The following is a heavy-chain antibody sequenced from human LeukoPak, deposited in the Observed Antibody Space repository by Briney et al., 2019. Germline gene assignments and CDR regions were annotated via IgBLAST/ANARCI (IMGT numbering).Heavy chain of an antibody. J-gene: IGHJ4*02. D-gene: IGHD3-9*01. Sequence: ASVKVSYKASGYTFTALYIHWVRQAPGQGLEWMGWINPNSGGTNYAQKFQGRVTLTRDTSISTVYMELTGLTSDDTAVYYCARGYCDTNDCPPGAYWGQGALVAVSS. CDR3: ARGYCDTNDCPPGAY. V-gene: IGHV1-2*02. CDR2: INPNSGGT. CDR1: GYTFTALY.